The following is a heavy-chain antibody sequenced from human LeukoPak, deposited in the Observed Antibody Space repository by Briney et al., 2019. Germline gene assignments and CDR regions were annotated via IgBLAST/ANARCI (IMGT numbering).Heavy chain of an antibody. CDR3: ARDPLYDNGGRRVNAFDI. CDR1: GGSISNSTYY. Sequence: SETLSLTCTVSGGSISNSTYYWSWIRQPAGKGLEWIGRIYTSGSTNYNPSLKSRVIMSVDTSKNQFSLKLTSVTAADTAVYYCARDPLYDNGGRRVNAFDIWGQGTVVTVSS. J-gene: IGHJ3*02. CDR2: IYTSGST. V-gene: IGHV4-61*02. D-gene: IGHD3-22*01.